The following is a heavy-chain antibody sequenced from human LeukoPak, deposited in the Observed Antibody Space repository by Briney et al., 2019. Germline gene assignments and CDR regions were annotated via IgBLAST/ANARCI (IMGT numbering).Heavy chain of an antibody. J-gene: IGHJ4*02. Sequence: GGSLRLSCAASGFTFSSYAMHWVRQAPGKGLEWVALISYDGSNKYYADSVKGRFTISRDNSKNTLYPQMNSLRAEDTAVCYCARFYANEWELPHWGQGTLVTVSS. D-gene: IGHD1-26*01. CDR3: ARFYANEWELPH. CDR2: ISYDGSNK. V-gene: IGHV3-30*04. CDR1: GFTFSSYA.